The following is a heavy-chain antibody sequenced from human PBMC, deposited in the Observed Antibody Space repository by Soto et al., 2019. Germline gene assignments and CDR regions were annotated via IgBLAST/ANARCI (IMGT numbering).Heavy chain of an antibody. V-gene: IGHV3-74*01. CDR2: INSDGSST. D-gene: IGHD6-6*01. CDR3: AKSHQAARPYYYYYMDG. J-gene: IGHJ6*03. Sequence: GGSLRLSCAASGFTFSSYWMHWVRQAPGKGLVWVSRINSDGSSTSYADSVKGRFTISRDNAKNTLYLQMNSLRAEDTAVYYCAKSHQAARPYYYYYMDGWGKGTTVTVSS. CDR1: GFTFSSYW.